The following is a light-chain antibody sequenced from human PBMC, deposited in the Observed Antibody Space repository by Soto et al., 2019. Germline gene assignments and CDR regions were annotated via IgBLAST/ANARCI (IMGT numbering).Light chain of an antibody. CDR2: GDS. CDR1: SSNIGAGYD. Sequence: QSVLTQPPSVSGAPGQRVNISCNGSSSNIGAGYDVNWYQQLPGTAPKLLIFGDSNRPSGVPDRFSGSKSGTSASLAITGLQAADEADYYCQSSDSRLSGSDVFGTGTKVTVL. CDR3: QSSDSRLSGSDV. J-gene: IGLJ1*01. V-gene: IGLV1-40*01.